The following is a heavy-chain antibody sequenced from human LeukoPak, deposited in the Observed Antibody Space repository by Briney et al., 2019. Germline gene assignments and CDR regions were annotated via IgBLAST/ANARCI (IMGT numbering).Heavy chain of an antibody. CDR1: GFTFSSYS. CDR3: ARDLSGSYMSDY. D-gene: IGHD3-10*01. CDR2: ISHDRSNN. Sequence: PGGSLRLSCAASGFTFSSYSMNWVRQAPGKGLEWVAFISHDRSNNCHADSVKGRFTISRDNSKNTLYLQMNSLTDEDTAVYYCARDLSGSYMSDYWGQGTLVTVSS. J-gene: IGHJ4*02. V-gene: IGHV3-30*03.